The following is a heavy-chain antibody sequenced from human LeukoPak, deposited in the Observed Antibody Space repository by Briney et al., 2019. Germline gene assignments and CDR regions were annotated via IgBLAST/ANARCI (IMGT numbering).Heavy chain of an antibody. V-gene: IGHV3-33*01. J-gene: IGHJ4*02. CDR2: ICNDGRNT. D-gene: IGHD2-2*01. Sequence: LRLSCAASGFTFSSYGMHWVRQAPGKGLEWVAVICNDGRNTCYADSVKGRFTISRDNSQNTPYLQMNSLRVEDTAVYYCARAGYCSSTACLDYWGQGTLVTV. CDR1: GFTFSSYG. CDR3: ARAGYCSSTACLDY.